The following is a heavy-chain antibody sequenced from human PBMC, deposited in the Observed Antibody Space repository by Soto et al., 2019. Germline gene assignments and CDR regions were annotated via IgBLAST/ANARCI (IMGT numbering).Heavy chain of an antibody. D-gene: IGHD3-3*01. CDR3: ARQERYDFWSGYYTTSFSP. Sequence: ETLSLTFTVSGGSIRSSSYCCGWIRPPPGKGLEWIGSIYYSGSTYYNPSLKSRVTISVDTSKNQFSLKLSSVTAADTAVYYCARQERYDFWSGYYTTSFSPWGQGTLVTVSS. CDR2: IYYSGST. V-gene: IGHV4-39*01. J-gene: IGHJ5*02. CDR1: GGSIRSSSYC.